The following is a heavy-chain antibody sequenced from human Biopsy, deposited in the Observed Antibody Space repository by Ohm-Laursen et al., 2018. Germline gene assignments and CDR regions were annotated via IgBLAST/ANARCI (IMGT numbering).Heavy chain of an antibody. CDR1: GATFINYA. V-gene: IGHV1-69*06. CDR3: ARSFGVVINFEHNWFDP. CDR2: INPMFGTA. J-gene: IGHJ5*02. Sequence: GSSVKVSCKASGATFINYAINWLRQAPGQGLEWMGGINPMFGTAKYAQRFQGRVTITADKSTSTADMELRSLRSDDTAVYYCARSFGVVINFEHNWFDPWGQGTLVTVSS. D-gene: IGHD3-3*01.